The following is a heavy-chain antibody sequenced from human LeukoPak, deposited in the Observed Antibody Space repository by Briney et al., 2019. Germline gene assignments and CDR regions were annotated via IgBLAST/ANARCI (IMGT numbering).Heavy chain of an antibody. CDR1: GYTFTSYG. CDR3: ARESFSGSGGLNWFAP. V-gene: IGHV1-18*01. CDR2: ISAYNGNT. J-gene: IGHJ5*02. Sequence: ASVKVSCKASGYTFTSYGTSWVRQAPGQGLEWMGWISAYNGNTNYPQKLQGRVTMTTDTSTSTAYMELRRLRYDDTAMYFCARESFSGSGGLNWFAPWGQGTLVTVSA. D-gene: IGHD3-10*01.